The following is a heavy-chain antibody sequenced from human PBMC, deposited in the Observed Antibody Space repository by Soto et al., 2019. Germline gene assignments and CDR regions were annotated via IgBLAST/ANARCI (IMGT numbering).Heavy chain of an antibody. CDR3: ARSPSWETTVTPYYFDY. V-gene: IGHV1-8*01. CDR1: RYTFISYD. J-gene: IGHJ4*02. D-gene: IGHD4-4*01. Sequence: ASVKVSCKASRYTFISYDINWVRQATGQGLEWMGWMNPKSANTGYAQNFQGRVTMTRDTSISTAYMELSSLRSEDTAAYYCARSPSWETTVTPYYFDYWGQGTLVTVSS. CDR2: MNPKSANT.